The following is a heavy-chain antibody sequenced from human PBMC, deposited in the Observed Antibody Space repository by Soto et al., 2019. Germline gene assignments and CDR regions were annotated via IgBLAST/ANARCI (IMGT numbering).Heavy chain of an antibody. V-gene: IGHV3-9*01. CDR3: AKGGPDGFCSGGRCYFDY. CDR2: ISWNSNII. J-gene: IGHJ4*02. Sequence: PGGSLRLSCAASGITFDDYAIHWVRRVPGKGLEWVSSISWNSNIIGYADSVKGRFTISRDNAKNSLYLQMNSLRPEDTALYYCAKGGPDGFCSGGRCYFDYWGQGTLVTVSS. CDR1: GITFDDYA. D-gene: IGHD2-15*01.